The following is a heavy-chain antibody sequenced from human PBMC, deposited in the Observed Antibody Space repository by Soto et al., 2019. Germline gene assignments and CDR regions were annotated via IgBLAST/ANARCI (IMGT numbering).Heavy chain of an antibody. J-gene: IGHJ6*02. Sequence: PSEILSLTCAVYGGSFSGYYWSWIRQPPGKGLEWIGEINHSGSTNYNPSLKSRVTISVDTSKNQFSLKLSSVTAADTAVYYCARGARGMDGGYYGMDVWGQGTTVTVSS. CDR1: GGSFSGYY. CDR3: ARGARGMDGGYYGMDV. V-gene: IGHV4-34*01. D-gene: IGHD6-13*01. CDR2: INHSGST.